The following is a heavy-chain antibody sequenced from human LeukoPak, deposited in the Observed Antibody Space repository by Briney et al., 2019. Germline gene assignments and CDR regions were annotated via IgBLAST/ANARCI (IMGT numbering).Heavy chain of an antibody. J-gene: IGHJ6*03. CDR1: GGSISSYY. V-gene: IGHV4-4*07. CDR2: IYTSGST. CDR3: ARDWEYCSGGSCYQDYYYYYMDV. D-gene: IGHD2-15*01. Sequence: PSEALSLTCTVSGGSISSYYWSWIRQPAGKGLEWIGRIYTSGSTNYNPSLKSRVTMSVDTSKNQFPLKLSSVTAADTAVYYCARDWEYCSGGSCYQDYYYYYMDVWGKGTTVTVSS.